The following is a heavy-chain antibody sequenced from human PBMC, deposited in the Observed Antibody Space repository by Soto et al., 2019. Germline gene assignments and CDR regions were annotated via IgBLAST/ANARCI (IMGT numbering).Heavy chain of an antibody. J-gene: IGHJ6*02. CDR1: GGSISSYY. V-gene: IGHV4-59*01. CDR3: ARDGVIAARYYGMDV. CDR2: IYYSGST. D-gene: IGHD6-6*01. Sequence: XESLSLTCTVSGGSISSYYWSWIRQPPGKGLEWIGYIYYSGSTNYNPSLKSRVTISVDTSKNQFSLKLSSVTAADTAVYYCARDGVIAARYYGMDVWGQGTTVTGSS.